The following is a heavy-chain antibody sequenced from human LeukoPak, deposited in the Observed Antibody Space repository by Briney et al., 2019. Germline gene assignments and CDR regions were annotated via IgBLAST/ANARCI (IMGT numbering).Heavy chain of an antibody. D-gene: IGHD3-3*01. CDR2: ISGSGGST. Sequence: PGGSLRLSCAVSGFTFSSFGMNWVRQAPGKGLEWVSAISGSGGSTYYADSVKGRLTISRDNSKNTLYLQMNSLRAEDTAVYYCAKAGAPTTFGVVIDYFDYWGQGTLVTVSS. V-gene: IGHV3-23*01. CDR3: AKAGAPTTFGVVIDYFDY. J-gene: IGHJ4*02. CDR1: GFTFSSFG.